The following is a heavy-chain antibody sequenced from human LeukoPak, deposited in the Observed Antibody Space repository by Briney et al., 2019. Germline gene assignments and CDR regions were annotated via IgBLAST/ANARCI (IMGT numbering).Heavy chain of an antibody. J-gene: IGHJ4*02. Sequence: PGGSLRLSCAASGLTVSSNSMRWVRQAPGKGLEWVSVIYGGGAMFYADSVKGRFTISRDSSKNTVYLQMNSLRAEDTAVYYCARDRGTGGYIFDYWGRGTLVTVSS. CDR2: IYGGGAM. V-gene: IGHV3-53*01. D-gene: IGHD2-8*02. CDR3: ARDRGTGGYIFDY. CDR1: GLTVSSNS.